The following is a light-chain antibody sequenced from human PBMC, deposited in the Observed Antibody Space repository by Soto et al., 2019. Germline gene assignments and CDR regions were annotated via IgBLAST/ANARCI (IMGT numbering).Light chain of an antibody. CDR2: GAS. CDR3: QQYNKWPPGT. V-gene: IGKV3-15*01. CDR1: QTVDSN. Sequence: IVLTQSPATLSVSPGERATLSCRASQTVDSNLAWYQQKPGQAPRLLIYGASTRATDIPARFSGSGSGTEFTLTISSLQSEDFAVYSCQQYNKWPPGTFGQGTKVDIK. J-gene: IGKJ1*01.